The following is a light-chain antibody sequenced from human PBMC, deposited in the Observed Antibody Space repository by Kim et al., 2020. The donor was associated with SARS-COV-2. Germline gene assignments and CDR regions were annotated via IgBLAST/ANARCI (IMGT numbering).Light chain of an antibody. Sequence: SASVGDRVTITCRASQGFSKWLAWYQQKPGKAPKLLIYATSNLQSGVPSRFSGSGPGTDFTLTISSVQPEDSATYYCQQAYSFPPTFGGGTKVEI. V-gene: IGKV1-12*01. CDR3: QQAYSFPPT. J-gene: IGKJ4*01. CDR2: ATS. CDR1: QGFSKW.